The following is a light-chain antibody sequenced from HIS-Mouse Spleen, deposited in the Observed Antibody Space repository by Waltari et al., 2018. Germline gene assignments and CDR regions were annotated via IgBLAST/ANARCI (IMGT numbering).Light chain of an antibody. J-gene: IGLJ3*02. V-gene: IGLV2-23*01. CDR2: EGS. Sequence: QSALTQPASVSGSPGQSIPIPCTGTSSHVGSYNLFPWYQQHPGKAPKLMIYEGSKRPSGVSNRFSGSKSGNTASLTISGLQAEDEADYYCCSYAVSSTWVFGGGTKLTVL. CDR3: CSYAVSSTWV. CDR1: SSHVGSYNL.